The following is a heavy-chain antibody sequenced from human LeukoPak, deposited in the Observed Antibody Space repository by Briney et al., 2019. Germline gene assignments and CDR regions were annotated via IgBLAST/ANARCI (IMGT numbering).Heavy chain of an antibody. J-gene: IGHJ4*02. CDR2: LQSVGNT. D-gene: IGHD5-24*01. CDR1: GFSVRSKY. Sequence: GGSLRLSRAASGFSVRSKYMSWVRQAPGKGLEWVSVLQSVGNTFYADSVKGRFSISRDRSKNTVYLQMDSLRAEDTAVYYCARDAEGEEQMATTYFDLWGQGTLVIVSS. V-gene: IGHV3-53*01. CDR3: ARDAEGEEQMATTYFDL.